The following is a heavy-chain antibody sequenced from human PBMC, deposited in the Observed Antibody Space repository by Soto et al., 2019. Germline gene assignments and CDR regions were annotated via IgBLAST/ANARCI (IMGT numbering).Heavy chain of an antibody. CDR3: TSYDYIWGSYRYIGLDAFEI. Sequence: GGSLRLSCTASGFTFGDYAMSWFRQAPGKGLEWVGFIRSKAYGGTTEYAASVKGRFTISRDDSKSIAYLQMNSLKTEDTAVYYCTSYDYIWGSYRYIGLDAFEIWGQGTMVTVSS. J-gene: IGHJ3*02. CDR1: GFTFGDYA. D-gene: IGHD3-16*02. CDR2: IRSKAYGGTT. V-gene: IGHV3-49*03.